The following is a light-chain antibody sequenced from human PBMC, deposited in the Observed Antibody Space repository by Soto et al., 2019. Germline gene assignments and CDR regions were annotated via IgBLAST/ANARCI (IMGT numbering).Light chain of an antibody. J-gene: IGLJ2*01. CDR3: GTWDSSLSAVL. CDR1: SSDVGGYNY. Sequence: QSVLTQPRSVSGSPGQSVTISCTGTSSDVGGYNYVSWYQHHPGKAPKLMIYDVSKRPSGVPDRFSGSKSGNTASLTISGLQAEDEADYHCGTWDSSLSAVLIGGGTKVTVL. V-gene: IGLV2-11*01. CDR2: DVS.